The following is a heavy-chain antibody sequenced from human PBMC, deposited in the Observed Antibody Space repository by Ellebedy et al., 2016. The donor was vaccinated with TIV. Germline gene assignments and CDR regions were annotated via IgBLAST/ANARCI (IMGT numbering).Heavy chain of an antibody. J-gene: IGHJ4*02. CDR2: LIPIFGTA. V-gene: IGHV1-69*13. CDR3: ARDHNHFDF. D-gene: IGHD1-1*01. Sequence: AASVKVSCKASGCTFSSYAISWVRQAPGQGLEWMGGLIPIFGTANYAQKFQGRVTITADESTSTAYMELSSLRSEDTAVYYCARDHNHFDFWGQGTLVTVSS. CDR1: GCTFSSYA.